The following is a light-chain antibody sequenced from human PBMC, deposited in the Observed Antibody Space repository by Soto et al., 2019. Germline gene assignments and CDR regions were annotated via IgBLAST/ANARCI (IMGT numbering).Light chain of an antibody. Sequence: EIVLTQSPGTLSLSPGERATLSCRASQSVSSSYLAWYQQKPGQAPRLLIYGASTRATGIPARFSGSGSWTDFTLTISSLEPEDFAVYYCQQRSNWPPITFGQGTRLEIK. CDR3: QQRSNWPPIT. J-gene: IGKJ5*01. CDR1: QSVSSSY. V-gene: IGKV3D-20*02. CDR2: GAS.